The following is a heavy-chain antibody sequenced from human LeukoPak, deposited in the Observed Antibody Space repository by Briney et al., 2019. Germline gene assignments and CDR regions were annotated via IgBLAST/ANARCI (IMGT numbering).Heavy chain of an antibody. D-gene: IGHD6-13*01. CDR2: IYYTGST. CDR1: GGSITNYY. CDR3: ARKAAAGIPPLYNWFDP. J-gene: IGHJ5*02. Sequence: SETLSLTCTVSGGSITNYYWSWIRQPPGKGLEWIGYIYYTGSTNYNPSLRSRVTISVDTSKNQPSLKLTSVPPADTAVYYCARKAAAGIPPLYNWFDPWGQGTLVTVSA. V-gene: IGHV4-59*01.